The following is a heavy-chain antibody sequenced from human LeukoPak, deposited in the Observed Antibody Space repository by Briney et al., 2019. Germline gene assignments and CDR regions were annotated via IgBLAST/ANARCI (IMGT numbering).Heavy chain of an antibody. D-gene: IGHD3-22*01. V-gene: IGHV1-46*01. CDR1: GYTFTGYY. J-gene: IGHJ3*02. CDR3: ARDFYYDSSGYYSPDAFDI. Sequence: ASVKVSCKASGYTFTGYYMHWVRQAPGQGPEWMGIINLSGGSTSYAQKFQGRVTMTRDTSTSTVYMELSSLRSEDTAVYYCARDFYYDSSGYYSPDAFDIWGQGTMVTVSS. CDR2: INLSGGST.